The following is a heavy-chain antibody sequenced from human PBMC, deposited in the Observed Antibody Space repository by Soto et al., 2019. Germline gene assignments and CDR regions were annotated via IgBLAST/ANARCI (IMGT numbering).Heavy chain of an antibody. J-gene: IGHJ4*02. CDR1: GFSFSRYA. V-gene: IGHV3-23*01. Sequence: EVQLLESGGGLVQPGGSLRLSCAASGFSFSRYAMMWVRQAPGKGQEWVAGMTGSGGDIRYADSVKGRFTISKDNSKNTGYLQMNSLRAEDTAIYYCAKDAVYNDGLWLVANWGQGTLVTVSS. D-gene: IGHD5-12*01. CDR3: AKDAVYNDGLWLVAN. CDR2: MTGSGGDI.